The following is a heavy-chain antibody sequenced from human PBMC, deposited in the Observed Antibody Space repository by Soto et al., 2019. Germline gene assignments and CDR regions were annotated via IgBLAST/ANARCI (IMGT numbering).Heavy chain of an antibody. Sequence: SVNVSCKASGFTFTSSAVQWVRQARGQRLEWIGWIVVGSGNTNYAQKFQERVTITRDMSTSTAYMELSSLRSEDTAVYYCAAAYYYDSSGRYYYHGMDVWGQGTTVTVSS. CDR2: IVVGSGNT. CDR1: GFTFTSSA. CDR3: AAAYYYDSSGRYYYHGMDV. V-gene: IGHV1-58*01. J-gene: IGHJ6*02. D-gene: IGHD3-22*01.